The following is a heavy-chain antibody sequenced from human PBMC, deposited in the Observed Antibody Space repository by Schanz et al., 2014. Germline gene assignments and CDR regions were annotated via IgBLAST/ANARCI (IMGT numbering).Heavy chain of an antibody. V-gene: IGHV4-59*04. Sequence: QVHLQESGPGLVKPSETLSLTCTVSGGSISGHYWGWIRQPPGKGPEWIGTIDDTGSTYYTPSLRGRLTMPVDTSKSQLSVQLPSVTAADTAVYYCARLMVPGWFDPWGQGQLVTVSS. J-gene: IGHJ5*02. D-gene: IGHD3-10*01. CDR1: GGSISGHY. CDR2: IDDTGST. CDR3: ARLMVPGWFDP.